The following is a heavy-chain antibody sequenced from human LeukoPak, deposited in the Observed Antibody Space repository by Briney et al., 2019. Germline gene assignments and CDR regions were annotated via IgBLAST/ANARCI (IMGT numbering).Heavy chain of an antibody. Sequence: PGGSLRLSCAASGFTFSSYGMHWVRQAPGKGLEWVAVIWYDGSNKYCADSVKGRFTISRDNSKNTLYLQMNSLRAEDTAVYYCARESGYPSFYFDYWGQGTLVTVSS. V-gene: IGHV3-33*01. CDR2: IWYDGSNK. CDR3: ARESGYPSFYFDY. CDR1: GFTFSSYG. J-gene: IGHJ4*02. D-gene: IGHD5-18*01.